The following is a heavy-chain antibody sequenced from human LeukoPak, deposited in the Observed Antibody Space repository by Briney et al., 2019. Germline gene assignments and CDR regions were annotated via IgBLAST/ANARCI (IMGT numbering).Heavy chain of an antibody. V-gene: IGHV3-7*02. Sequence: GGSLRLSCAASGFTFSTYWMTWVRQAPGKGLEWVANINQDGTEKNYVDSVKGRFTISRDNAKNSLYLQMNSLRAEDTAVYYCARTSIAAREADYWGQGALVTVSS. CDR1: GFTFSTYW. CDR3: ARTSIAAREADY. D-gene: IGHD6-6*01. CDR2: INQDGTEK. J-gene: IGHJ4*02.